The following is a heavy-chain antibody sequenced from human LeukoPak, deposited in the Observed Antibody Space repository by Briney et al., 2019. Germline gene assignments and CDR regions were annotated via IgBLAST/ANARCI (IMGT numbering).Heavy chain of an antibody. CDR1: GGTFSSYA. CDR3: ASSPNWNDEVDY. V-gene: IGHV1-69*05. D-gene: IGHD1-1*01. Sequence: SVKVSCKASGGTFSSYAISWVRQAPGQGLEWMGRIIPIFGTANYAQKFQGRVTITTDESTSTAYMELSSLRSEDPAVYYCASSPNWNDEVDYWGQGTLVTVSS. J-gene: IGHJ4*02. CDR2: IIPIFGTA.